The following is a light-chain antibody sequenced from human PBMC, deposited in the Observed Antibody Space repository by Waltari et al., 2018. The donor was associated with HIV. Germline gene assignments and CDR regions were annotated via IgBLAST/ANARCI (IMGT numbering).Light chain of an antibody. CDR1: SSNIGTTS. Sequence: QSVLTQPPSASGTPGQRVTISCSGSSSNIGTTSISWYQHLPGTSPQLLIYRNSQRPAGGPDRFSGSKSGTSASLAISDLRSEDEADYYCSAWDDSLSGRVFGGGTKLTVL. J-gene: IGLJ3*02. V-gene: IGLV1-47*01. CDR3: SAWDDSLSGRV. CDR2: RNS.